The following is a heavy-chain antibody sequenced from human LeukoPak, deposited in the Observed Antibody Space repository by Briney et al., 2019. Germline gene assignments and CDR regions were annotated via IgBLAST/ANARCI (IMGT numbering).Heavy chain of an antibody. CDR3: ARGLKPYCTNGVCYTGDF. Sequence: PSETLSLTCTVSGGSISSSSYYWGWIRQPPGKGLEWIGEMNPSGRTTYNPSLKSRVSMSLDTSKNQFSLKLSSVTAADTAVYYCARGLKPYCTNGVCYTGDFWGQGTLVTVSP. V-gene: IGHV4-39*07. D-gene: IGHD2-8*01. CDR1: GGSISSSSYY. J-gene: IGHJ4*02. CDR2: MNPSGRT.